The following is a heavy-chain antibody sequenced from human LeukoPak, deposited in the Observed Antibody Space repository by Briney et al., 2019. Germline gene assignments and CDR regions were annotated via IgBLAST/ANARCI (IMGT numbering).Heavy chain of an antibody. V-gene: IGHV3-53*01. D-gene: IGHD3-10*01. CDR2: IYSDDTS. CDR1: AVSVRSNW. Sequence: GGSLRLSCVAYAVSVRSNWMTWVRQAPGGGLEWVSVIYSDDTSYYSGSMKGRFTISRDSSKNTLYLQMNHLRAEDTAVYYCARERIYFGSGGDLRDARLFYYYGMDVWGQGTTVTVSS. CDR3: ARERIYFGSGGDLRDARLFYYYGMDV. J-gene: IGHJ6*02.